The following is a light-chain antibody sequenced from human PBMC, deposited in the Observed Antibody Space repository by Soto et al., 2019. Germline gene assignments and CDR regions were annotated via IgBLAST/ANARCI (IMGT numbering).Light chain of an antibody. CDR2: KAS. Sequence: DIQMTQSPSTLSASVGDRVTITCRASQSISSWLGWYQQKPGKAPKLLIYKASSFESGVPSRFSGSGSGTEFTLTISSLQPDDFATYYCQQYNSYSTFGQGTKVEIK. J-gene: IGKJ1*01. CDR3: QQYNSYST. CDR1: QSISSW. V-gene: IGKV1-5*03.